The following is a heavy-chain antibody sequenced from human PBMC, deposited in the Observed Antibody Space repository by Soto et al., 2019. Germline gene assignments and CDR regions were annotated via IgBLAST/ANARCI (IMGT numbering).Heavy chain of an antibody. V-gene: IGHV1-69*01. J-gene: IGHJ4*02. D-gene: IGHD3-3*01. CDR2: IIPIFGTA. CDR3: ARPARGDCWSPSDY. Sequence: QVQLVQSGAEVKKPGSSVKVSCKASGGTFSSYAISWVRQAPGQGLEWMGGIIPIFGTANYAQKFQGRVTITADESTRTAYMELSSLRSEDTAVYYCARPARGDCWSPSDYWGQGTLVTVSS. CDR1: GGTFSSYA.